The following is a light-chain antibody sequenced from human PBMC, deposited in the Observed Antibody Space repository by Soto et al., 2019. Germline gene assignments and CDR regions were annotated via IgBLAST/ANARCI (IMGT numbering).Light chain of an antibody. CDR1: QSISSW. Sequence: IQVTESPCTRSSAVGDRFAITCLGSQSISSWLAWYQQKPGKAPKLLIYAASSLQSGVPSRFSRSGSGTHFTLTISSLQPEDFANYYCQQSYSTPETFGHGTKVEIK. J-gene: IGKJ1*01. CDR2: AAS. V-gene: IGKV1-39*01. CDR3: QQSYSTPET.